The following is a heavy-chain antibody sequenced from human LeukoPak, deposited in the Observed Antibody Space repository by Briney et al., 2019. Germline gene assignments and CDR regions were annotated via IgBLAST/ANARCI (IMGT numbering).Heavy chain of an antibody. CDR1: GGSITSSIYY. V-gene: IGHV4-39*07. Sequence: SETLSLTCTVSGGSITSSIYYWGWIRQAPGKGPEWIGSIYYSGSTHYNPSLKSRATISVDTYKNQFSLKLSSVTAADTAVYYCAREWSGVPITMVRGVIIPWGRGTLVTVSS. CDR3: AREWSGVPITMVRGVIIP. D-gene: IGHD3-10*01. CDR2: IYYSGST. J-gene: IGHJ5*02.